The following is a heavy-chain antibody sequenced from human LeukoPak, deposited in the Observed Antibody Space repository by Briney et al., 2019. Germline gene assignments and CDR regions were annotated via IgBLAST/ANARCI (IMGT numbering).Heavy chain of an antibody. D-gene: IGHD3-22*01. CDR2: IYSGGST. Sequence: GGSLRLCCAASGFTVSSNYMSWVRQAPGKGLEWVSVIYSGGSTYYADSVKGRFTISRDNSKNTLYLQMNSLRAEDTAVYYCARGPRTYYYDSSGYYLDYWGQGTLVTVSS. CDR3: ARGPRTYYYDSSGYYLDY. J-gene: IGHJ4*02. CDR1: GFTVSSNY. V-gene: IGHV3-53*01.